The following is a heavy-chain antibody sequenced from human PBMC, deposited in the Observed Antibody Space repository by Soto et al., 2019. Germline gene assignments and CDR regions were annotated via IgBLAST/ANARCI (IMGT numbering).Heavy chain of an antibody. J-gene: IGHJ3*02. Sequence: XESLKISCKGSGYSFTSYWISWVRQMPGKGLEWMGRIDPSDSYTNYSPSFQGHVTISADKSISTAYLQWSSLKASDTAMYYCARERVVAAAGNGAFDIWGQGTMVTVSS. CDR2: IDPSDSYT. D-gene: IGHD6-13*01. V-gene: IGHV5-10-1*01. CDR1: GYSFTSYW. CDR3: ARERVVAAAGNGAFDI.